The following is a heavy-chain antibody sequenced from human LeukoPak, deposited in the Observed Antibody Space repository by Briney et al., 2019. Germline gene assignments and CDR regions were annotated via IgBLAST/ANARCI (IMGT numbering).Heavy chain of an antibody. V-gene: IGHV2-5*02. CDR1: GFSLTTRPVG. D-gene: IGHD6-25*01. CDR2: IYWDDDK. CDR3: AHRLALNGYWDMGFFDF. J-gene: IGHJ4*02. Sequence: SGPSLVEPTQTLTLTCTFSGFSLTTRPVGVGWLRQPPGKALEWLALIYWDDDKRYSPSLRSRLTITKDTSKNQVVLTMTNMDPVDTATYFCAHRLALNGYWDMGFFDFWGQGALVAVSS.